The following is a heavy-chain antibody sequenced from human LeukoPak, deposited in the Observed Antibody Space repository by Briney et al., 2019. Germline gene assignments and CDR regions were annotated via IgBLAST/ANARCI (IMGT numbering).Heavy chain of an antibody. V-gene: IGHV3-21*01. J-gene: IGHJ2*01. CDR2: ITTGIGYT. CDR1: GFTFTIYG. Sequence: GGSLRLSCSASGFTFTIYGMYWVRQAPRKGREWVSSITTGIGYTYYATSVKGRFTISRDNAKNSLYLEMNGLRVEDTAVYYCARGRYFDLWVRGTLVTVCS. CDR3: ARGRYFDL.